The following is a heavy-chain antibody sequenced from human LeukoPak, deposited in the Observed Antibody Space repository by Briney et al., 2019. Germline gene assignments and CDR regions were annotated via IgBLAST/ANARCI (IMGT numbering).Heavy chain of an antibody. D-gene: IGHD3-16*02. CDR1: GFTFSSYW. CDR3: ARGYDYVWGSYRPDAFDI. V-gene: IGHV3-7*04. J-gene: IGHJ3*02. Sequence: GGSLRLSCAVSGFTFSSYWMSWVRQAPGKGLEWVANMKPDGSEKYYVDSVKGRFTISRDTSKNSLYLQMNSLRAEDTAVYYCARGYDYVWGSYRPDAFDIWGQGTMVTVSS. CDR2: MKPDGSEK.